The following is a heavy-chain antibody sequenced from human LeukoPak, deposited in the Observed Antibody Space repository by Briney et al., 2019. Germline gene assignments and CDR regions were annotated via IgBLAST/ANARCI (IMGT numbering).Heavy chain of an antibody. CDR3: ARSYYYDSSGSLPYPFDY. CDR1: GGTFSSYA. J-gene: IGHJ4*02. D-gene: IGHD3-22*01. CDR2: IIPIFGTA. Sequence: GASVKVSCKASGGTFSSYAISWVRQAPGQGLEWMGGIIPIFGTASYAQKFQGRVTITADESTSTAYMELSSLRSEDTAVYYCARSYYYDSSGSLPYPFDYWGQGTLVTVSS. V-gene: IGHV1-69*13.